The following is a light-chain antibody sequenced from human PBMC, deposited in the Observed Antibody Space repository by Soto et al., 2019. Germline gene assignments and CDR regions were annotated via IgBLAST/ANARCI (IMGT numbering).Light chain of an antibody. CDR2: GAS. J-gene: IGKJ1*01. CDR3: QQYGSLSWT. Sequence: EIVMTQSPDTLSVSPGERATLSCRASQTVSSNLAWYQQKPGQAPRLLIYGASTRATGIPARFSGGGSGTELTLTISSLQSEDFAVYYCQQYGSLSWTFGQGTKVDI. CDR1: QTVSSN. V-gene: IGKV3-15*01.